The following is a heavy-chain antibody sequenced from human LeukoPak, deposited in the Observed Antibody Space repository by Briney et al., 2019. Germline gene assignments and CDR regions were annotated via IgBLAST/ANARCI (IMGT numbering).Heavy chain of an antibody. V-gene: IGHV3-23*01. Sequence: GGSLRLSCAASGFTFSSYAMSWARQAPGKGLEWVSAISGSGGSTYYADSVKGRFTISRDNSKNTLYLQMNSLRAEDTAVYYCAKELRFSYGPRGWFDPWGQGTLVTVSS. J-gene: IGHJ5*02. CDR2: ISGSGGST. D-gene: IGHD5-18*01. CDR3: AKELRFSYGPRGWFDP. CDR1: GFTFSSYA.